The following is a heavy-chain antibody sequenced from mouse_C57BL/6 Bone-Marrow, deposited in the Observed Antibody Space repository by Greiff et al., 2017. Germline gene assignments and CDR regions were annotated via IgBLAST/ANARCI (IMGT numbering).Heavy chain of an antibody. D-gene: IGHD2-10*01. J-gene: IGHJ4*01. V-gene: IGHV1-72*01. CDR3: ARSYYGNYGAMDY. CDR2: IDPNSGGT. CDR1: GYTFTSYW. Sequence: QQSCKASGYTFTSYWMHWVKQRPGRGLEWIGRIDPNSGGTKYNEKFKSKATLTVDKPSSTAYMQLSSLTSEDSAVYYCARSYYGNYGAMDYWGQGTSVTVSS.